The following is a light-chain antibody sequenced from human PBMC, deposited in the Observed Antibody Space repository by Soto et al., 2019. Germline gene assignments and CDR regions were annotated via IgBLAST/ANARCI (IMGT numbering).Light chain of an antibody. V-gene: IGKV3-20*01. CDR3: QQYGRSTYT. Sequence: EIVLTQSPGTLSLSPGERATLSCRASQSFSTTYLGWYQQKPGQAPRLLIYGASSRATGIPDRFSGSGSGTDFFLNISRLEPGDFSVYYCQQYGRSTYTFGQGTKLEIK. CDR1: QSFSTTY. CDR2: GAS. J-gene: IGKJ2*01.